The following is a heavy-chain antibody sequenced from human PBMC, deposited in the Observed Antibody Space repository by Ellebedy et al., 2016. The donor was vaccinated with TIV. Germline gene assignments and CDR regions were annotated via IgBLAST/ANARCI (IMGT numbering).Heavy chain of an antibody. CDR3: ARLQSSMVGATVPDS. Sequence: GESLKISCAASGYIFTDYWVAWVRQTPGLGLEWMGIIDPDDSDTRYSPSFQGQVTISGDRSSSSTYLPWSSLRASDTAIYYCARLQSSMVGATVPDSWGQGTQVIVSS. CDR2: IDPDDSDT. V-gene: IGHV5-51*01. D-gene: IGHD1-26*01. CDR1: GYIFTDYW. J-gene: IGHJ4*02.